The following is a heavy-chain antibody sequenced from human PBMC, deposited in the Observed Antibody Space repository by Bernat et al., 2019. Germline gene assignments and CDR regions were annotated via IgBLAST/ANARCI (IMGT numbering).Heavy chain of an antibody. J-gene: IGHJ3*02. CDR3: TTWGESTGKWAI. CDR2: LGPKISGGRI. CDR1: NFNFPNTW. V-gene: IGHV3-15*07. Sequence: EVQLVESGGDLVKPGGSLRLSCVASNFNFPNTWMNWVRQAPGKGLEWVGRLGPKISGGRIDLAEPVKGRFTLSRDDSKNTLYLQMNSLKIEDTGVYYCTTWGESTGKWAIWGQGTVVTVSS. D-gene: IGHD3-16*01.